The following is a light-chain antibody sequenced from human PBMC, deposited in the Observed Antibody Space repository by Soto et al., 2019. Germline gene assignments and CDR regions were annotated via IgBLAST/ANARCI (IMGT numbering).Light chain of an antibody. J-gene: IGKJ2*02. CDR2: AAT. V-gene: IGKV1-39*01. Sequence: DIQMTQSPSSLSASVGDRATITCRASQSIGSYLHWYQQKPRTAPKLLIYAATTLQSGVPSRFSGSGSGTAFTLTISSLQPEDFATYYCQQSYSYVCTFGQGTKLEIK. CDR1: QSIGSY. CDR3: QQSYSYVCT.